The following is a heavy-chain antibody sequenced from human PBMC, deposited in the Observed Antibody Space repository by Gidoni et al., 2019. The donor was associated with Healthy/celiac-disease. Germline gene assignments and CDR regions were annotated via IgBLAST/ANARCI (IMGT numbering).Heavy chain of an antibody. D-gene: IGHD3-3*01. V-gene: IGHV3-23*01. CDR3: AKDRSDYDFWSGYPRALDY. J-gene: IGHJ4*02. CDR1: GFTFSRYA. Sequence: EVQLLESGGGLVQPGGSLRLSCAASGFTFSRYAMSWVRQAPGKGLEWVSAISGSGGSTYYADSVKGRFTISRDNSKNTLYLQMNSLRAEDTAVYYCAKDRSDYDFWSGYPRALDYWGQETLVTVSS. CDR2: ISGSGGST.